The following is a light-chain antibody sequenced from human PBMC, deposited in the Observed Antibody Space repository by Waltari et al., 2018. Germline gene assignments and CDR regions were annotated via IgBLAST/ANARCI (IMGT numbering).Light chain of an antibody. CDR1: QSFSSD. CDR3: QQYYGVPYT. V-gene: IGKV3-15*01. J-gene: IGKJ2*01. CDR2: AAS. Sequence: EIVMTQSPATLSVSPGERATLSCRASQSFSSDLAWYQQTAGQAPRLLIYAASNRATGIPARFQGSGSGTEFTLPISSLQAEDVAVYYCQQYYGVPYTFGQGTKLEI.